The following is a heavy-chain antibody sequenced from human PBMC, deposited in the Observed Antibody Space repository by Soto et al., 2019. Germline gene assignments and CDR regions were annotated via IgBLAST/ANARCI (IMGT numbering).Heavy chain of an antibody. CDR2: INAGYGST. D-gene: IGHD1-1*01. CDR3: ARAYKDPSIDAFDI. J-gene: IGHJ3*02. CDR1: GYSFTYYA. Sequence: QVQLAQSGTEVKKPVASVKVSCKASGYSFTYYAIHWVRQAPGQRLEWMGWINAGYGSTKYSQKFQDRVTISSDTSASTAYMELSSLRSEDTAVYYCARAYKDPSIDAFDIWGQGTMVTVSS. V-gene: IGHV1-3*01.